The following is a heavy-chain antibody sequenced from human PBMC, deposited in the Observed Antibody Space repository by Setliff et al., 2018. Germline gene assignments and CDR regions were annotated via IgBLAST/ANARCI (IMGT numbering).Heavy chain of an antibody. D-gene: IGHD3-22*01. V-gene: IGHV3-72*01. CDR1: GFTFEDYG. Sequence: GGSLRLSCGASGFTFEDYGMTWVRQAPGKGLEWVGRTRNKAHSYTTEYAASVKGRFTISRDDSKNSLFLQMNSLKTEDTAVYYCAREYYDSSGYHYFYYYMDVWGKGTTVTVSS. CDR3: AREYYDSSGYHYFYYYMDV. CDR2: TRNKAHSYTT. J-gene: IGHJ6*03.